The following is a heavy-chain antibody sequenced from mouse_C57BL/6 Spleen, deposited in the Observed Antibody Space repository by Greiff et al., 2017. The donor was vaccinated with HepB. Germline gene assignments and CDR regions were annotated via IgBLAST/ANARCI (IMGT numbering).Heavy chain of an antibody. CDR3: ARVYDYDVGFAY. D-gene: IGHD2-4*01. CDR1: GYTFTDYY. Sequence: EVQLQQSGPVLVKPGASVKMSCKASGYTFTDYYMNWVKQSHGKSLEWIGVINPYNGGTSYNQKFKGKATLTVDKSSSTAYMELNSLTSEDSAVYYCARVYDYDVGFAYWGQGTLVTVSA. V-gene: IGHV1-19*01. J-gene: IGHJ3*01. CDR2: INPYNGGT.